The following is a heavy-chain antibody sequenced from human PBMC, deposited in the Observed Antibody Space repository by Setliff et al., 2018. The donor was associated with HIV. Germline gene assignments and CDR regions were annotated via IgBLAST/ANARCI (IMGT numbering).Heavy chain of an antibody. CDR2: IYHSGTT. CDR1: GYSISSVSY. V-gene: IGHV4-38-2*02. D-gene: IGHD3-10*01. CDR3: ARGRMGSDGSGSYSYSPYYFDY. Sequence: SETLSLTCTVSGYSISSVSYWGWIRQPPGKGLEWIGSIYHSGTTYYNPSLKRRVTISVDTSKNQFSLKLSSVTAADTAVYYCARGRMGSDGSGSYSYSPYYFDYWGQGTLVTVSS. J-gene: IGHJ4*02.